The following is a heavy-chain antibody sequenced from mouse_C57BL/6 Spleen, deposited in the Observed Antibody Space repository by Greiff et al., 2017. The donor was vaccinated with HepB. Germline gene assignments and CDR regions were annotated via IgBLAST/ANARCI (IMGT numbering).Heavy chain of an antibody. J-gene: IGHJ4*01. CDR2: INPNNGGT. V-gene: IGHV1-18*01. Sequence: VQLQQSGPELVKPGASVKIPCKASGYTFTDYNMDWVKQSHGKSLEWIGDINPNNGGTIYNEKFKGTATLTVDKSSSTAYMELRSLTSEDTAVYYCARWEQLEYYYAMDYWGQGTSVTVAS. D-gene: IGHD4-1*01. CDR1: GYTFTDYN. CDR3: ARWEQLEYYYAMDY.